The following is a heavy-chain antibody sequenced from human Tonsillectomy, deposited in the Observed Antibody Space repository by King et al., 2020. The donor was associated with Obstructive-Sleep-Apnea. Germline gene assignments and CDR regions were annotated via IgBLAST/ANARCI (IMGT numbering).Heavy chain of an antibody. V-gene: IGHV3-11*01. CDR2: ISSSGSTI. CDR1: GFTFSDYY. CDR3: AGERAAVLNWFDP. Sequence: VQLVESGGGLVKPGGALRLSCAASGFTFSDYYMSWIRQAPGKGVEWVSYISSSGSTIYYPDSVKGRFTISRDNAKNSLYLQMNSLRAEDTAVYYCAGERAAVLNWFDPWGQGTLVTVSS. J-gene: IGHJ5*02. D-gene: IGHD6-13*01.